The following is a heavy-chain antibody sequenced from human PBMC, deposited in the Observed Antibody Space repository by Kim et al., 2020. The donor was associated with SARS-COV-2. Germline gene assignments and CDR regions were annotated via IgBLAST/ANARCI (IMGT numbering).Heavy chain of an antibody. V-gene: IGHV4-59*01. CDR3: ARDLGSGVGIYYGMDV. D-gene: IGHD6-19*01. J-gene: IGHJ6*02. Sequence: SLKSRVTISVDTSKNQFSLKLSSVTAADTAVYYCARDLGSGVGIYYGMDVWGQGTTVTVSS.